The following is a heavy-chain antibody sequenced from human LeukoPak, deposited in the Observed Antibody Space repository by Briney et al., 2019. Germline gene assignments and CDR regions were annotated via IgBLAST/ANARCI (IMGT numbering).Heavy chain of an antibody. Sequence: SETLSLACTVSGGSISSYYWSWIRQPAGKGLEWIGRIYTSGSTNYNPSLKSRVTMSVDTSKNQFSLKLSSVTAADTAVYYCARDEPDYGDYVDWFDPWGQGTLVTVSS. J-gene: IGHJ5*02. CDR1: GGSISSYY. CDR3: ARDEPDYGDYVDWFDP. D-gene: IGHD4-17*01. V-gene: IGHV4-4*07. CDR2: IYTSGST.